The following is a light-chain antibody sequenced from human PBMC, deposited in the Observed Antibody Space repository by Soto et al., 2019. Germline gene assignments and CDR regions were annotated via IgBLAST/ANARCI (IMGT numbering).Light chain of an antibody. CDR2: EVS. Sequence: QSALTQPASVSGSPGQSITISCTGTSSDVGGYNYVSWYQQHPGKAPKLMIYEVSNRPSGVSNRFSGSKSGNTASLTISGLHAEDEAEYYCSSYTIISTSHLYVFGTGTKVTVL. J-gene: IGLJ1*01. CDR1: SSDVGGYNY. CDR3: SSYTIISTSHLYV. V-gene: IGLV2-14*01.